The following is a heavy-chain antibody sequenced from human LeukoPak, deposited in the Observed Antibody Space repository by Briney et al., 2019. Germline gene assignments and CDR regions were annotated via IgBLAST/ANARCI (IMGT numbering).Heavy chain of an antibody. D-gene: IGHD2-15*01. J-gene: IGHJ4*02. CDR3: AKARIPSGGGHYSD. CDR2: ISGSGGST. CDR1: GFTFSSYA. V-gene: IGHV3-23*01. Sequence: GGSLRLSCAASGFTFSSYAMSWVRQAPGKGLEWVSAISGSGGSTDYAESVKGRFTISRDNFKDTLYLEMNSLRAEDTAVYYCAKARIPSGGGHYSDWGQGPLVTVSS.